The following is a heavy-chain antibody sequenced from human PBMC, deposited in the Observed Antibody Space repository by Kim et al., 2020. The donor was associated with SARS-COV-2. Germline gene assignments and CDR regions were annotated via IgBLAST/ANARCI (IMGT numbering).Heavy chain of an antibody. J-gene: IGHJ4*02. CDR1: GFNFGTFD. CDR2: IKTPDDNS. Sequence: GGSLRLSCVASGFNFGTFDMSWVRQAPGKGLKWVSVIKTPDDNSYHAESVRGRFTVSRDSATNTLYLQMNDLRVDDTAVYYCVKGAWLDYWGPGTLVTVSS. V-gene: IGHV3-23*01. D-gene: IGHD5-12*01. CDR3: VKGAWLDY.